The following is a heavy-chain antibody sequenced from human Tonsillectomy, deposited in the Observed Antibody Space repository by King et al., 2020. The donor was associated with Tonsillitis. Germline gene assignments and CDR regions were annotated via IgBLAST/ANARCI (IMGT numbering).Heavy chain of an antibody. CDR2: IRSKGLGGTT. CDR1: GFIFGDSA. Sequence: VQLVEAVGGLVKPGRSLRLSCAGSGFIFGDSAMNVFRQTPGKGLEWVGLIRSKGLGGTTEYAASVKGRFTISSDDTKSMAYLQMDSLETEDTAVYYCTRDSVRGPFKYSFDSWGQGALVTVSS. J-gene: IGHJ4*02. CDR3: TRDSVRGPFKYSFDS. V-gene: IGHV3-49*05. D-gene: IGHD2-15*01.